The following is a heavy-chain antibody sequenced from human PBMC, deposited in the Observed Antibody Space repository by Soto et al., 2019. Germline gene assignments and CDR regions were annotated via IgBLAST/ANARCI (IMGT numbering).Heavy chain of an antibody. Sequence: QVQLVQSGAEVKKPGSSVKVSCKASGGTFSSYTISWVRQAPGQGLEWMGRIIPILGIANYAQKFQGRVTITADKSTSTAYRERSSLGPEDTAVYYCASLGGRMGASGWGQETLAPVSP. J-gene: IGHJ4*02. CDR1: GGTFSSYT. CDR2: IIPILGIA. CDR3: ASLGGRMGASG. D-gene: IGHD3-16*01. V-gene: IGHV1-69*02.